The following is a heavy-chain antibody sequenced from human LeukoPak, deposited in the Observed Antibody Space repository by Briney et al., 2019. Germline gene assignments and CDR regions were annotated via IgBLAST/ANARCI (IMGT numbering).Heavy chain of an antibody. D-gene: IGHD3-22*01. J-gene: IGHJ4*02. V-gene: IGHV3-33*01. Sequence: PGRSLRLSCAASGFTFSSYGLHWVRQAPGKGLEWVAVIWYDGSNEYYADSVKGRFTISRDDSKNTLYLQMNSLRAEDTAVYYCARAGNFDSGGYYYGIDYWGQGTLVTVSS. CDR2: IWYDGSNE. CDR3: ARAGNFDSGGYYYGIDY. CDR1: GFTFSSYG.